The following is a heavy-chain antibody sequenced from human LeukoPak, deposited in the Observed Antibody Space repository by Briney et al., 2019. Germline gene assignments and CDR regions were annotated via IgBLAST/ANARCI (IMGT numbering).Heavy chain of an antibody. D-gene: IGHD2/OR15-2a*01. CDR2: ISSKGHST. J-gene: IGHJ4*02. CDR3: ARGGGRHVEY. V-gene: IGHV3-64*04. Sequence: PGGSLRLSCSASGFTFSSFVMHWVRQAPGKGLEYVSAISSKGHSTYYADSVKGRFTISRDNAKNSLYLQMNSLRAEDTAVYYCARGGGRHVEYWGQGNLVTVSS. CDR1: GFTFSSFV.